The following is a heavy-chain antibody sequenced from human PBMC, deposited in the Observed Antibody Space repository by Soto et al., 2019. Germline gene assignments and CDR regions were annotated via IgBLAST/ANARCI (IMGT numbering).Heavy chain of an antibody. CDR3: ARVHSEYSSSGCMDV. V-gene: IGHV4-30-4*01. CDR1: GGSISSGDYY. J-gene: IGHJ6*02. D-gene: IGHD6-6*01. CDR2: IYYSGST. Sequence: SETLSLTCTVSGGSISSGDYYWSWIRQPPGKGLEWIGYIYYSGSTYYNPSLKSRVTISVDTSKNQFSLKLSSVTAADTAVYYCARVHSEYSSSGCMDVWGQGTTVTVSS.